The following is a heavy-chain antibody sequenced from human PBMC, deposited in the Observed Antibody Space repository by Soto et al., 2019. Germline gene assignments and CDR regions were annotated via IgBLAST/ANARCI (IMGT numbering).Heavy chain of an antibody. Sequence: SETLSLTCTVSGGSISSGDYYWSWIRQPPGKGLEWIGYIYYSGSTYYNPSLKSRVTISVDTSKNQFSLKLSSVTAADTAVYYCARLTVNEYYYYYYGMDVWGQGTTVTVSS. V-gene: IGHV4-30-4*01. D-gene: IGHD4-17*01. CDR3: ARLTVNEYYYYYYGMDV. CDR1: GGSISSGDYY. CDR2: IYYSGST. J-gene: IGHJ6*02.